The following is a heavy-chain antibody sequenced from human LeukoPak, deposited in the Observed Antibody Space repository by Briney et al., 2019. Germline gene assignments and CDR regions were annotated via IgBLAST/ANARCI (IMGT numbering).Heavy chain of an antibody. V-gene: IGHV3-48*03. D-gene: IGHD3-9*01. Sequence: GGSLRLSCAASGFTFSSYEMNWVRQAPGKGLEWVSYISSSGSTIYYADSVKGRFTISRDNAKNSLYLQMNSLRAEDTAVYYCARDEYYDILTGYYTPIYWGQGTLVTVSS. CDR3: ARDEYYDILTGYYTPIY. J-gene: IGHJ4*02. CDR2: ISSSGSTI. CDR1: GFTFSSYE.